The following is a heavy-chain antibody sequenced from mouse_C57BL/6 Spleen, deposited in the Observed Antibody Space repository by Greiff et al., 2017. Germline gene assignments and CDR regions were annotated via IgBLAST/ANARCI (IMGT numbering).Heavy chain of an antibody. J-gene: IGHJ3*01. V-gene: IGHV1-55*01. CDR2: IYPGSGST. Sequence: QVHVKQPGAELVKPGASVKMSCKASGYTFTSYWITWVKQRPGQGLEWIGDIYPGSGSTNYNEKFKSKATLTVDTSSSTAYMQLSSLTSEDSAVYYCARSLLLRYQFAYWGQGTLVTVSA. D-gene: IGHD1-1*01. CDR3: ARSLLLRYQFAY. CDR1: GYTFTSYW.